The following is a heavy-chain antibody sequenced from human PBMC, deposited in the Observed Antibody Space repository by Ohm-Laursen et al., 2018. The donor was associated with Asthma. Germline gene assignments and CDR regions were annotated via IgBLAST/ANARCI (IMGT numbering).Heavy chain of an antibody. Sequence: GSLRLSCAASGLPFSNFCMSWVRQAPGNGLEWVANIYPDGGEKYYVDSVDGRFTISRDNAKNSLYLQMTSLRGDDTAVYYCARVTMTHSSLPAFDIWGQGTMVTVSS. J-gene: IGHJ3*02. CDR1: GLPFSNFC. CDR3: ARVTMTHSSLPAFDI. V-gene: IGHV3-7*03. CDR2: IYPDGGEK. D-gene: IGHD3-22*01.